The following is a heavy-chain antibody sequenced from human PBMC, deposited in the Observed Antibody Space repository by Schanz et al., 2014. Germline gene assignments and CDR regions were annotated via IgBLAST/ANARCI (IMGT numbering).Heavy chain of an antibody. CDR2: ISSSGSYI. V-gene: IGHV3-21*01. Sequence: EVHLVESGGGLVKRGGSLRLSCAASGFTISSYSMNWVRQAPGKGLEWVSSISSSGSYIYYADSVKGRFTISRDNSKNTLYLQMNSLRAEDTALYYCARDSGPYYDKSMDVWGQGTTVAVSS. J-gene: IGHJ6*02. D-gene: IGHD3-9*01. CDR3: ARDSGPYYDKSMDV. CDR1: GFTISSYS.